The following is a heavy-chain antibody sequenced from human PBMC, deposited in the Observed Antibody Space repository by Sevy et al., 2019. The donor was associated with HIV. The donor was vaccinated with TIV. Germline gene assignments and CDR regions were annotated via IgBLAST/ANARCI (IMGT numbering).Heavy chain of an antibody. D-gene: IGHD2-2*02. CDR1: GDSINTYY. CDR3: ARLRWDLVVVPGATPGCYFDS. CDR2: VSNSGNT. Sequence: SETLSLTCTVSGDSINTYYWSWIRQPPGKGLEWIGYVSNSGNTNYNPSLKSRVSMSVDTSTNQFSLKVKSVTAADTAVYYCARLRWDLVVVPGATPGCYFDSWGQGPLVTVSS. J-gene: IGHJ4*02. V-gene: IGHV4-59*08.